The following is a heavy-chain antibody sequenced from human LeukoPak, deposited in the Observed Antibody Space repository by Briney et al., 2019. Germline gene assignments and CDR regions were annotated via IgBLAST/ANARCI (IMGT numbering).Heavy chain of an antibody. V-gene: IGHV3-7*01. CDR1: GLTFSKSW. Sequence: PGGSLRLSCAASGLTFSKSWMSWVRQAPGQGLEWVAAIKEDGSEKDYVDSVKGRFTISRDNAKNSLYLQMNSLRAEDTAVYYCATYTNGVAGDVWGQGTSVSVSS. CDR3: ATYTNGVAGDV. CDR2: IKEDGSEK. J-gene: IGHJ6*02. D-gene: IGHD6-25*01.